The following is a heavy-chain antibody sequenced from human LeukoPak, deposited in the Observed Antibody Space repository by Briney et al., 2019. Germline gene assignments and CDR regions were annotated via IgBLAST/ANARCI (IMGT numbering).Heavy chain of an antibody. J-gene: IGHJ5*02. Sequence: ASVKVSCKASGYTFTAYYMHWVRQAPGQGLEWMGRINPNSGGTKYAQKFQGRVTMTRDTSISTAYMELNRLTSDDTAVYYCAKCGDFIAVSYNWFDPWGPGTLVTVSS. CDR1: GYTFTAYY. CDR3: AKCGDFIAVSYNWFDP. CDR2: INPNSGGT. D-gene: IGHD2-21*01. V-gene: IGHV1-2*06.